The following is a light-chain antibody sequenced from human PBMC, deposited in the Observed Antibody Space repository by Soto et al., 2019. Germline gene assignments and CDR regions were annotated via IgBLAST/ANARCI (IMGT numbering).Light chain of an antibody. CDR2: KVS. V-gene: IGKV2-30*02. CDR3: MQGTHWPPYT. J-gene: IGKJ2*01. CDR1: QSLVHSDGNTY. Sequence: DVVMTQSPLSLPVTLGQPASISCRSGQSLVHSDGNTYLNWFQQRPGQSPRRLIYKVSNRDSGVPDRFSGSGSGTNFTLKISRVAAEDVGVYYCMQGTHWPPYTFGQGTKLEIK.